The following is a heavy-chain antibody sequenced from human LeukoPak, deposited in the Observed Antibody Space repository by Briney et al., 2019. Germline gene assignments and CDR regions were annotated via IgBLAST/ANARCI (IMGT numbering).Heavy chain of an antibody. CDR1: GGTFSTYA. D-gene: IGHD6-13*01. V-gene: IGHV1-69*04. Sequence: SVKVSRTASGGTFSTYAISWVRQAPGQGLEWMGRIIPILGIANYAQKFQGRVTITADKSTSTAYMELSSLRSEDTAVYYCARPVTAAGMDYFDYWGQGTLVTVSS. CDR3: ARPVTAAGMDYFDY. CDR2: IIPILGIA. J-gene: IGHJ4*02.